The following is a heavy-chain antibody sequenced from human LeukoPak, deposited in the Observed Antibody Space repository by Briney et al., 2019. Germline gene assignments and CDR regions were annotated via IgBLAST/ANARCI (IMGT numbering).Heavy chain of an antibody. CDR2: ISSSGSTI. J-gene: IGHJ6*03. Sequence: PVGSLRLSCAASGFTFSDYYMSWIRQAPGKGLEWVSYISSSGSTIYYADSVKGRFTISRDNAKNSLYLQMNSLRAEDTAVYYCARGSYYYDSSGYYMDVWGKGTTVTVS. CDR1: GFTFSDYY. D-gene: IGHD3-22*01. CDR3: ARGSYYYDSSGYYMDV. V-gene: IGHV3-11*04.